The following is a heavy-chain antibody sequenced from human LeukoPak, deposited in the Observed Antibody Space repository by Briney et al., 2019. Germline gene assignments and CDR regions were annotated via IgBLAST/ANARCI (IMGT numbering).Heavy chain of an antibody. CDR2: ISYDGSNK. D-gene: IGHD3-22*01. V-gene: IGHV3-30-3*01. CDR1: GFTFSSYA. CDR3: ARSDLRYDSSGKLDY. Sequence: GGSLTLSCAASGFTFSSYAMHWVRQAPGKGLEGVAVISYDGSNKYYADSVKGRFTISRDNSKNTLYLQMNSLRAEDTAVYYCARSDLRYDSSGKLDYWGQGTLVTVSS. J-gene: IGHJ4*02.